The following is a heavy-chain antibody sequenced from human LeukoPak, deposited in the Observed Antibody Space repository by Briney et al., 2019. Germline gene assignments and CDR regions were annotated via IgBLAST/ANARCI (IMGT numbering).Heavy chain of an antibody. CDR3: ARPSGWEYGFDP. J-gene: IGHJ5*02. D-gene: IGHD1-26*01. V-gene: IGHV3-74*01. CDR1: GFTFSSYW. Sequence: GGSLRLSCAASGFTFSSYWMHWVRQAPGKGLVWVSRINSDGSSTSYADSVKGRFTISRDNAKNTLYLQMNSLRAEDTAVYYCARPSGWEYGFDPWGQGTRVTVSS. CDR2: INSDGSST.